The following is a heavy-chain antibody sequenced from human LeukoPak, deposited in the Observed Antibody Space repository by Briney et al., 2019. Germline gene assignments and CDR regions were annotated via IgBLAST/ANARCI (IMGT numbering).Heavy chain of an antibody. Sequence: SETLSFTCTVSGGXISSGNYYWAWLRQPPGKGLEWIATINYSGSTYFNPSLKSRVTISVDTSKNQFPLKLTSVTAADTAVFYCARYLSRGFYFDYWGQGTLVTVSS. CDR2: INYSGST. V-gene: IGHV4-39*01. CDR1: GGXISSGNYY. J-gene: IGHJ4*02. CDR3: ARYLSRGFYFDY.